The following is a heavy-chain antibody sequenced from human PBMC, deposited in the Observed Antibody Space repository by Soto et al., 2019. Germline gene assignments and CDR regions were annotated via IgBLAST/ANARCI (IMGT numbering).Heavy chain of an antibody. Sequence: QVQLVESGGGVVQLGRSLRLSCAASGFTFSSYNMHWVRQAPGKGLEWVALISNDGGNKYYADSVKGRFTISRDNSRNTLYLQMNSLRTEDRAVYYGAKDKGITAQQYYFDYWGQGTLVTVSS. CDR1: GFTFSSYN. V-gene: IGHV3-30*18. CDR2: ISNDGGNK. J-gene: IGHJ4*02. D-gene: IGHD6-13*01. CDR3: AKDKGITAQQYYFDY.